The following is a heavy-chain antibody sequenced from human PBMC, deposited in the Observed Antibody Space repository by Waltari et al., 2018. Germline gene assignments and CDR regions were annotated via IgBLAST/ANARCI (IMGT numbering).Heavy chain of an antibody. D-gene: IGHD4-17*01. V-gene: IGHV3-23*01. J-gene: IGHJ4*02. CDR3: ANPYGGNPDDY. Sequence: EVQLLESGGGLVQPGGSLRLSCAASGFTFSSYAMSWVRQAPGKGLEWVAASSGSGGSTDYADSVKGRFTISRDNSKNTLYLQMNSLRAEDTAVYYCANPYGGNPDDYWGQGTLVTVSS. CDR2: SSGSGGST. CDR1: GFTFSSYA.